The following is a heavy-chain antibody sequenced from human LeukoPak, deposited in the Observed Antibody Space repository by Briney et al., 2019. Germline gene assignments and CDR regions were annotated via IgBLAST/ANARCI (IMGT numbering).Heavy chain of an antibody. Sequence: TSQILSLTCTVSGGSISSGDYYWSWIRQPPGKGLEWIGYIYYSGSTYYNPSLKSRVTISVDTSKNQFSLKLSSVTAADTAVYYCALGGLWFGELYWFDPWGQGTLVTVSS. J-gene: IGHJ5*02. CDR3: ALGGLWFGELYWFDP. CDR1: GGSISSGDYY. D-gene: IGHD3-10*01. CDR2: IYYSGST. V-gene: IGHV4-30-4*01.